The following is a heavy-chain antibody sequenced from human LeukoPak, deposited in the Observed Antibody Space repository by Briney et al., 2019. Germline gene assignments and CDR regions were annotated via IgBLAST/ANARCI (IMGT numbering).Heavy chain of an antibody. CDR3: ARVRSVGGNPHAFNI. J-gene: IGHJ3*02. CDR1: GFHYSTYW. Sequence: GGPLSLSCGVSGFHYSTYWMRWLRQAAGRGRELVANIKQVGREKQYVPSVKGRFPLSRDNAKNSLYLQMNSLRVEDTALYYCARVRSVGGNPHAFNIWGQGTMVTLSS. V-gene: IGHV3-7*01. CDR2: IKQVGREK. D-gene: IGHD4-23*01.